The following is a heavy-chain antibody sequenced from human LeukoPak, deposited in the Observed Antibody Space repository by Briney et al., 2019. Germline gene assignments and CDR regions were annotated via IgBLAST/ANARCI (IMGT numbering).Heavy chain of an antibody. J-gene: IGHJ4*02. CDR1: GFTFDDCA. V-gene: IGHV3-43*02. D-gene: IGHD3-10*01. CDR2: ISGDGGST. CDR3: AKLDYYGSGSYLPPFDY. Sequence: GGSLRLSCAASGFTFDDCAMHWVRQAPGKGLEWVSLISGDGGSTYYADSLKGRFTISRDNSKNSLYLQMNSLRTEDTALYYCAKLDYYGSGSYLPPFDYWGQGTLVTVSS.